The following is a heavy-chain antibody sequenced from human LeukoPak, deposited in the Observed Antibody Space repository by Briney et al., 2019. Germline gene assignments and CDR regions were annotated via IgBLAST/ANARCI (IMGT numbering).Heavy chain of an antibody. CDR2: IYYSGST. CDR3: ARGGVTPDYGDLRAYYYYYMDV. D-gene: IGHD4-17*01. CDR1: GGSISSYY. V-gene: IGHV4-59*01. Sequence: SETLSLTCTASGGSISSYYRSWIRQPPGKGLEWIGYIYYSGSTNYNPSLKSRVTISVDTSKNQFSLKLSSVTAADTAVYYCARGGVTPDYGDLRAYYYYYMDVWGKGTTVTVSS. J-gene: IGHJ6*03.